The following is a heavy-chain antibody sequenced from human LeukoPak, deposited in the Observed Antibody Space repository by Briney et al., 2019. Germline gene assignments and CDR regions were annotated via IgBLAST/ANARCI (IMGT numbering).Heavy chain of an antibody. Sequence: PSETLSLTCTVSGGSISSSYYYWGWIRQPPGEGLEWIESIYYSESTYYNPSLKSRVTISVDTSKNQFSLKLRSVTAADTAVYYCARASYDGTREGFDYWGQGTLVTVSS. CDR2: IYYSEST. D-gene: IGHD1-1*01. J-gene: IGHJ4*02. CDR1: GGSISSSYYY. CDR3: ARASYDGTREGFDY. V-gene: IGHV4-39*01.